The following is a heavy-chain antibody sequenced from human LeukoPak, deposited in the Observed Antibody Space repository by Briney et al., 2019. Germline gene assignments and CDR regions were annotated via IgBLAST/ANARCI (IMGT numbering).Heavy chain of an antibody. CDR2: IYYSGST. Sequence: PSETLSLTCTVSGGSISSGDYYWSWIRQPPGKGLEWIGYIYYSGSTYYNPSLKSRVTISVDTSKNQFSLKLSSVTAVDTAVYYCARDPAVIYYYYGMDVWGQGTTVTVSS. CDR3: ARDPAVIYYYYGMDV. CDR1: GGSISSGDYY. V-gene: IGHV4-30-4*01. J-gene: IGHJ6*02. D-gene: IGHD2-21*01.